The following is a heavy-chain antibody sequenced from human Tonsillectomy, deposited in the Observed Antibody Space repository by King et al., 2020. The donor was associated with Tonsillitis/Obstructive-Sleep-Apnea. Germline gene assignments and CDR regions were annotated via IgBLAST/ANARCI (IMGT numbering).Heavy chain of an antibody. CDR2: INPSDGIT. D-gene: IGHD2-15*01. CDR1: GYTFTRYY. J-gene: IGHJ4*02. Sequence: QLVQSGAEVKKPGDSVRVSCKAYGYTFTRYYIHWVRRAPGQGLEWMGIINPSDGITTYSQKFQGRVTMTRDTSTNTVHMELSSLRSEDTAVYYCARDDKDDRYFDYWGQGTLVTVSS. CDR3: ARDDKDDRYFDY. V-gene: IGHV1-46*01.